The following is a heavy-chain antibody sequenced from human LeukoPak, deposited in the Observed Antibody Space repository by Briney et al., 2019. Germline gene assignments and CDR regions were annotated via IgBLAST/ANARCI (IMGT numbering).Heavy chain of an antibody. V-gene: IGHV3-74*01. D-gene: IGHD3-10*01. J-gene: IGHJ4*02. CDR1: RFTFSRYW. Sequence: GGSLRLSCAASRFTFSRYWMHWVRQVPGKGLVWVSRINSDGISTSYADSVKGRFTISRDNAKNTLYLQMNSLRAEDTAMYYCATLDYYGSGTYYNAGYWGQGTLVTVSS. CDR3: ATLDYYGSGTYYNAGY. CDR2: INSDGIST.